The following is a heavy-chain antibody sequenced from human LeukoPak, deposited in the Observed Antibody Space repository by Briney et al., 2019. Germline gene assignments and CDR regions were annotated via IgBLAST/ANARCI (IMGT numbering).Heavy chain of an antibody. CDR3: ARVIVGATSGDY. D-gene: IGHD1-26*01. Sequence: ASAKVSCKASGYTFTNYGVSWVRQAPGQGLEWMGWIIVYNGNTNYAQSLQGRVTMTTDTSTSTAYMEPRSLRSDDTAVYYCARVIVGATSGDYWGQGTLVTVSS. V-gene: IGHV1-18*01. CDR1: GYTFTNYG. CDR2: IIVYNGNT. J-gene: IGHJ4*02.